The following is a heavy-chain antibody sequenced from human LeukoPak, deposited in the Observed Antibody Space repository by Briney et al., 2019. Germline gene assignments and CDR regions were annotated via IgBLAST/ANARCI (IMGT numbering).Heavy chain of an antibody. V-gene: IGHV1-18*01. J-gene: IGHJ4*02. D-gene: IGHD2/OR15-2a*01. CDR3: STLNSVRGYYLNS. Sequence: ASVKVSCKASGYTFTSYGISWVRQAPGQGLEWMGWISAYNGNTNYAQKLQGRVTMTTDTSTSTASMELRSLRSDYTAVDYCSTLNSVRGYYLNSGAQGPRVTVP. CDR1: GYTFTSYG. CDR2: ISAYNGNT.